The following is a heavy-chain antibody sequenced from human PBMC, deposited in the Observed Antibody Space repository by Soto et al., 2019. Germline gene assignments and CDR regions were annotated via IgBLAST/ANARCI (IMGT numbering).Heavy chain of an antibody. CDR3: AAAWDSSSYGFGN. J-gene: IGHJ4*02. CDR2: INPNSGGT. V-gene: IGHV1-2*04. Sequence: ASVKVSCKASGYTFTGYYMHWVRQAPGQGLEWMGWINPNSGGTDYAQKFQGWVTMTRDTSISTAYMELSRLRSDDTAVYYCAAAWDSSSYGFGNWGRGTLGTVAS. CDR1: GYTFTGYY. D-gene: IGHD6-6*01.